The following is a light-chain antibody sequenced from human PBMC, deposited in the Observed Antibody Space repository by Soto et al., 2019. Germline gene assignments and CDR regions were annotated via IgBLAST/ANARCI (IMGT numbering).Light chain of an antibody. Sequence: DIQMTQSPSTLSASVGDRVTITCRASQSISSWLAWYQQKPGKAPKLLIYKASSLKGGVPSRFSGSGSGTEFTLAISSLQPDDFATYYCQQYNTYSWTFGQGTKVDIK. CDR2: KAS. CDR1: QSISSW. V-gene: IGKV1-5*03. J-gene: IGKJ1*01. CDR3: QQYNTYSWT.